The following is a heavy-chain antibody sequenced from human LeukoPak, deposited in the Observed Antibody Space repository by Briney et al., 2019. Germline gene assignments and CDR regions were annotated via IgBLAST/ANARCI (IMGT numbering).Heavy chain of an antibody. D-gene: IGHD3-22*01. Sequence: YWSWIRQSPGKGLEWMGIIYPGDSDTNYSPSFQGQVTISADKSISTAYLQWSSLKASDTAMYYCASAGSSSDYYYFSAFDIWGQGTMVTVSS. V-gene: IGHV5-51*01. J-gene: IGHJ3*02. CDR2: IYPGDSDT. CDR1: YW. CDR3: ASAGSSSDYYYFSAFDI.